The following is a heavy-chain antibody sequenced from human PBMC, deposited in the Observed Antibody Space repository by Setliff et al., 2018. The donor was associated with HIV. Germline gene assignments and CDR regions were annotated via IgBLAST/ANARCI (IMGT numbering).Heavy chain of an antibody. Sequence: RASVKVSCKASGGNFDTFGFSWVRPAPGQGLEWMGGIIPSFNTANYAQKFQGRVTITADESTSTAYMELNSRRAEDTAVYYCARDHVLQFLEWLPRSYYYYYMDVWGKGTTVTVSS. CDR1: GGNFDTFG. CDR2: IIPSFNTA. CDR3: ARDHVLQFLEWLPRSYYYYYMDV. J-gene: IGHJ6*03. D-gene: IGHD3-3*01. V-gene: IGHV1-69*13.